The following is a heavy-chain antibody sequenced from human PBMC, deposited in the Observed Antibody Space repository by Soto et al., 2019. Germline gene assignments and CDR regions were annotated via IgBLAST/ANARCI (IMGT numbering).Heavy chain of an antibody. V-gene: IGHV4-4*02. Sequence: QVRLQESGPGLVKPSGTLSLTCAVSGGSISSPNLWTWVRQPPGKGLEWIGEMYHIGSTTFNPSLTSRVTVSVAKSKNHFSLKLSSVTAADTAVYYCARSPRSIAAGGIDFWGQGILVTVSS. J-gene: IGHJ4*01. CDR3: ARSPRSIAAGGIDF. CDR1: GGSISSPNL. D-gene: IGHD6-13*01. CDR2: MYHIGST.